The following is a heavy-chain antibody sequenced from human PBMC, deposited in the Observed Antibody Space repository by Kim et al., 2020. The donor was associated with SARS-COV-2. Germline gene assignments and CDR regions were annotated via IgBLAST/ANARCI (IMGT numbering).Heavy chain of an antibody. CDR2: ISSSSSYI. CDR1: GFTFSSYS. CDR3: FCFGRGWVTGDLWYFDL. J-gene: IGHJ2*01. Sequence: GGSLRLSCAASGFTFSSYSMNWVRQAPGKGLEWVSSISSSSSYIYYADSVKGRFTISRDNAKNSLYLQMNSLRAEDTAVYYCFCFGRGWVTGDLWYFDLWGRGTLVTVSS. V-gene: IGHV3-21*01. D-gene: IGHD7-27*01.